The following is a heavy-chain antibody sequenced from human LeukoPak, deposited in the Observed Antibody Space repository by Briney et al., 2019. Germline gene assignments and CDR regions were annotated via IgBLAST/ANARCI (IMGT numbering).Heavy chain of an antibody. J-gene: IGHJ4*02. D-gene: IGHD3-3*02. CDR3: AKDRRRLLPLLTVLVFDY. Sequence: PGGSLRLSCAVSGFTFSSYAMSWVRQAPGKGLEWVSVISDSGGSTYYADSVKGRFTISRDNSKNTLYLQMNSLRAEDTAVYFCAKDRRRLLPLLTVLVFDYWGQGALVTVSP. CDR1: GFTFSSYA. CDR2: ISDSGGST. V-gene: IGHV3-23*01.